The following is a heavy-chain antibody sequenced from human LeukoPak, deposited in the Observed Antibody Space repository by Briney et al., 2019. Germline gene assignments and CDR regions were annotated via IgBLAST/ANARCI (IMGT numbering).Heavy chain of an antibody. D-gene: IGHD3-22*01. Sequence: GGPLRLPCGASGFTFSSCPVSWVRRAPGKGLEWVSAFSGSGGSTYYADSVKGRFTISRDNSKNTLYLQMNSLRAEDTAVYYCAKDYYDSSGYWINWFDPWGQGTLVTVSS. V-gene: IGHV3-23*01. CDR2: FSGSGGST. CDR3: AKDYYDSSGYWINWFDP. J-gene: IGHJ5*02. CDR1: GFTFSSCP.